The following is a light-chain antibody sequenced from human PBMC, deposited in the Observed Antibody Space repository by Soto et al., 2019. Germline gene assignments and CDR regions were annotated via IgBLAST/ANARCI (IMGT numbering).Light chain of an antibody. CDR2: DVS. J-gene: IGLJ2*01. Sequence: QSALTQPRSVSGSPGQSVTISCTGTSGDVAIYNYVSWYQHHPGKAPKPMIYDVSKRPSGVPDRFSGSKSDNTASLTISGLQAEDEADYYCCSYVGSYVLFGGGTKLTVL. CDR1: SGDVAIYNY. V-gene: IGLV2-11*01. CDR3: CSYVGSYVL.